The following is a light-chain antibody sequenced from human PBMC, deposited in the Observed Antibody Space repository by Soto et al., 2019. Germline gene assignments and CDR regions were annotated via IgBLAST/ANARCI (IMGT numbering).Light chain of an antibody. CDR2: GNT. Sequence: QSVLTQPPSVSGAPGQRVTISCTGSSSNIGAGYDVHWYQQLPGRAPNLLIYGNTNRPSGVPDRFSGSKSGTSASLAITGRQAEDEADYYCLSFDSSLSVVFGGGTKLTVL. V-gene: IGLV1-40*01. CDR1: SSNIGAGYD. CDR3: LSFDSSLSVV. J-gene: IGLJ2*01.